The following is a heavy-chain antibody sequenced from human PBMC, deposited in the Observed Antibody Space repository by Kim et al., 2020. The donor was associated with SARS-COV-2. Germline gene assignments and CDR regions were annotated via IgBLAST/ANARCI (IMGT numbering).Heavy chain of an antibody. CDR1: GFTFSSYS. CDR3: ARASLPVAGIDY. CDR2: ISSSSSYI. V-gene: IGHV3-21*01. Sequence: GGSLRLSCAASGFTFSSYSMNWVRQAPGKGLEWVSSISSSSSYIYYADSVKGRFTISRDNAKNSLYLQMNSLRAEDTAVYYCARASLPVAGIDYWGQGTLVTVSS. D-gene: IGHD6-19*01. J-gene: IGHJ4*02.